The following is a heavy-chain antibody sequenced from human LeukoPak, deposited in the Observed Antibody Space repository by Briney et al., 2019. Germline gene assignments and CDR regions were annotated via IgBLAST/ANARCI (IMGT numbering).Heavy chain of an antibody. V-gene: IGHV1-46*03. CDR2: INPSGGST. Sequence: ASVKVSCKASGYTFTTYYMHWVRQAPGQGLEWMGIINPSGGSTTYAQKFQGRVTMTRDTSTSTVYMELSSLRAEDTAVYYCAIVGATPSLSFDYWGQGTLVTVSS. CDR1: GYTFTTYY. CDR3: AIVGATPSLSFDY. J-gene: IGHJ4*02. D-gene: IGHD1-26*01.